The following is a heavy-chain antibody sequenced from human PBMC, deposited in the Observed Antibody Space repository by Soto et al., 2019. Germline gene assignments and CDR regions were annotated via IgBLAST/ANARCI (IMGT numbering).Heavy chain of an antibody. CDR3: ARSRSSTAAGTSYYMDV. CDR1: GGSISSYY. J-gene: IGHJ6*03. Sequence: PSETLSLACTVSGGSISSYYWSWIRQPPGKGLEWIGYIYYSGSTNYNPSLKSRVTISVDTSKNQFSLKLSSVTAADTAVYYCARSRSSTAAGTSYYMDVWGKGTTVTVSS. V-gene: IGHV4-59*01. CDR2: IYYSGST. D-gene: IGHD6-13*01.